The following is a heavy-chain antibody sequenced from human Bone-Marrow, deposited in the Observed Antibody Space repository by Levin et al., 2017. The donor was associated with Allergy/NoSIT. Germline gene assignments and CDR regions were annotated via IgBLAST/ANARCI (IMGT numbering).Heavy chain of an antibody. V-gene: IGHV2-5*01. CDR2: TYWNDDK. J-gene: IGHJ4*02. Sequence: VSGPTLVKPTQTLTLTCTVSGSSVSTSGVAVGWIRQPPGKALEWLGFTYWNDDKRYSPSLRSRLTFTRDTAKNQVVLTMTNMDPVDTATYYCAYRTSNTMDDYWGQGTLVTVSS. D-gene: IGHD3-10*01. CDR3: AYRTSNTMDDY. CDR1: GSSVSTSGVA.